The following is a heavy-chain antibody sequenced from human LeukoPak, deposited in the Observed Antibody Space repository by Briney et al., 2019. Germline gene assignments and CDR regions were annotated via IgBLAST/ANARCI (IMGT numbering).Heavy chain of an antibody. V-gene: IGHV6-1*01. CDR2: TYYRSKWYN. D-gene: IGHD1-26*01. J-gene: IGHJ6*03. CDR1: GVSVSSNSAA. CDR3: ARDIVGATLGYYYMDV. Sequence: SQTLSLTCAISGVSVSSNSAAWNWIRQSPSRGLEWLGGTYYRSKWYNEYAVSLRGRITINADTSNNQFFLQLKSVTPEDTAVYYCARDIVGATLGYYYMDVWGKGTTVTVSS.